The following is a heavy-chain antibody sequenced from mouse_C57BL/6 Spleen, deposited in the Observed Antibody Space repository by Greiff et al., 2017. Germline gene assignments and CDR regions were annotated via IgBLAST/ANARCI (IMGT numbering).Heavy chain of an antibody. J-gene: IGHJ4*01. D-gene: IGHD3-2*02. CDR3: ARSPAQALYAMDD. Sequence: VQLQQPGAELVKPGASVKMSCKASGYTFTSYWITWVKQRPGQGLEWIGDIYPGSGSTNYNEKFKSKATLTVDPSSSTAYMQLSSLTSEDSAVYDCARSPAQALYAMDDWGQGTSVTVSA. V-gene: IGHV1-55*01. CDR2: IYPGSGST. CDR1: GYTFTSYW.